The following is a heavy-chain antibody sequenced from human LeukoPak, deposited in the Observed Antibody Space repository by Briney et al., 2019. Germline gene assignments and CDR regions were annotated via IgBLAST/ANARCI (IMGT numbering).Heavy chain of an antibody. J-gene: IGHJ4*02. CDR1: GGSFSGYY. V-gene: IGHV4-34*01. CDR3: ARGSSGWYYFDY. Sequence: SETLSLTCAVYGGSFSGYYWSWIRQPPGKGLEWIGEINHSGSTNYNPSLKSRVTISVDTSKNQFSLKLSSVTAADTAVYYCARGSSGWYYFDYWGQGTLVTVSS. CDR2: INHSGST. D-gene: IGHD6-19*01.